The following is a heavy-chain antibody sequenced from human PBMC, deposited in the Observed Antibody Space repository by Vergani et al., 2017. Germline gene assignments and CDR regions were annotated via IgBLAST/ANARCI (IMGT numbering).Heavy chain of an antibody. V-gene: IGHV4-61*02. J-gene: IGHJ5*02. CDR1: GGSISSGSYY. Sequence: QVQLQESGPGLVKPSQTLSLTCTVSGGSISSGSYYWSWIRQPAGKGLEWIGRIYTSGSTNYNPSLKSRVTISVDTSKNQFSLKLSSVTAADTAVYYCARGEGHSSGWYWFDPWGQGTLVTVSS. CDR3: ARGEGHSSGWYWFDP. CDR2: IYTSGST. D-gene: IGHD6-19*01.